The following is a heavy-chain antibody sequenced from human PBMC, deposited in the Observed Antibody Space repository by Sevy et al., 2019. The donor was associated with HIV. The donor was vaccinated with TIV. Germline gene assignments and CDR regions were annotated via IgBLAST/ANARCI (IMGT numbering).Heavy chain of an antibody. Sequence: GGSLRLSCAASGFTFSTYAMTWVRQAPGKGLEWVGRIKSKTDGGTTDYAAPVKGRFTISRDDSKNTLYLQMNSLKTEDTAVYYCTTDGYSSSWYPTYYYGMDVWGQGTTVTVSS. J-gene: IGHJ6*02. CDR2: IKSKTDGGTT. D-gene: IGHD6-13*01. V-gene: IGHV3-15*01. CDR3: TTDGYSSSWYPTYYYGMDV. CDR1: GFTFSTYA.